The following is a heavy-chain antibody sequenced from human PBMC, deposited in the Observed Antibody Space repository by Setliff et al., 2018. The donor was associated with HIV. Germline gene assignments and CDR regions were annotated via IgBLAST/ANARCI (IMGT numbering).Heavy chain of an antibody. D-gene: IGHD3-9*01. CDR1: GYSFTSYW. Sequence: GESLKISCKGSGYSFTSYWIGWVRQMPGKGLEWMGIVYPGDSNTRYSPSFQGQVTISADQSVSTAYLQWSSLKASDTAMYYCARQRDYDILTGRNDAFDIWGQGTMVTVSS. CDR2: VYPGDSNT. V-gene: IGHV5-51*01. J-gene: IGHJ3*02. CDR3: ARQRDYDILTGRNDAFDI.